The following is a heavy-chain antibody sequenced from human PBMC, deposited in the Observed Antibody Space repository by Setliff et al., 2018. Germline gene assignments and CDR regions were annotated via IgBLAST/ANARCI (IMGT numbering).Heavy chain of an antibody. Sequence: GASVKVSCKASGDSFNNYAISWVRQAPGQGLEWMGGIIPMFGTPAYAQKFQDRVTITTDESTSTAFMQLSSLRSEDTAVYYCVREGVDSRSSTDYRYYMDVWAKGPRSPSP. J-gene: IGHJ6*03. V-gene: IGHV1-69*05. CDR3: VREGVDSRSSTDYRYYMDV. D-gene: IGHD3-22*01. CDR1: GDSFNNYA. CDR2: IIPMFGTP.